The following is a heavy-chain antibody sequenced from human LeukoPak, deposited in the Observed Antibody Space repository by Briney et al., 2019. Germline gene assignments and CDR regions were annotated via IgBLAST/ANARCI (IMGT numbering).Heavy chain of an antibody. J-gene: IGHJ4*02. CDR3: ARSSGWRSEFDY. CDR2: IKYDGSDE. CDR1: GFTFGSYW. V-gene: IGHV3-7*01. Sequence: PGGSLRLSCVASGFTFGSYWMTWVRQAPGKGLEWVANIKYDGSDEYYVDSVKGRFTISRDNAKNSLYLQMNSLRAEDTAVYYCARSSGWRSEFDYWGQGTLVTVSS. D-gene: IGHD6-19*01.